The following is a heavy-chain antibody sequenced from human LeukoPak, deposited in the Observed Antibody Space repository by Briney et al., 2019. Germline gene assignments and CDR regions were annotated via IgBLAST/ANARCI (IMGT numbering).Heavy chain of an antibody. D-gene: IGHD2/OR15-2a*01. J-gene: IGHJ4*02. V-gene: IGHV4-59*08. CDR2: ISDIGSI. Sequence: SETLSLTCTVSGGSISSYYWSWIRQPPGKGLEWIAYISDIGSINYNPSLKCRVTISLDTSKNQFPLKLSSVTAADTAVYYCAGHHPRNTVDFWGQGTLVTVSS. CDR3: AGHHPRNTVDF. CDR1: GGSISSYY.